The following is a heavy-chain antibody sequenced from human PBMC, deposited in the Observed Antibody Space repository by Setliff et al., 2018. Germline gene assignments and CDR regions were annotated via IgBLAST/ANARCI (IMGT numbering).Heavy chain of an antibody. Sequence: GASVKVSCKASGYTFTSYGVSWVRQAPGQGLEWMGWISAYNGNINYAQKFQGRLTIITDESTNTAFMQLSSLRSDDTAVYYCVREGVDRRSSTDYRYYMDVWGKGTTVTVYS. CDR2: ISAYNGNI. J-gene: IGHJ6*03. CDR1: GYTFTSYG. D-gene: IGHD6-6*01. CDR3: VREGVDRRSSTDYRYYMDV. V-gene: IGHV1-18*01.